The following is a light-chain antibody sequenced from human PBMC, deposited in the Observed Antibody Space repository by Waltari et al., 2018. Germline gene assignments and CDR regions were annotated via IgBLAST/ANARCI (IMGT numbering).Light chain of an antibody. Sequence: QSALTQPRSVSGSPGQSVTISCTGTSSDVGCYTYVSWYQQHPGKAPKLMIYDVSKRPSGVPDRFSGSKSGNTASLTISGLQAEDEADYYCCSYAGSYTFGYVFGTGTKVTVL. J-gene: IGLJ1*01. V-gene: IGLV2-11*01. CDR3: CSYAGSYTFGYV. CDR1: SSDVGCYTY. CDR2: DVS.